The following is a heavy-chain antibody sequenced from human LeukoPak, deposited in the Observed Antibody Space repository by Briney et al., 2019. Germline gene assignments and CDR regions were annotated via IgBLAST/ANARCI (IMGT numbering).Heavy chain of an antibody. V-gene: IGHV1-18*01. J-gene: IGHJ5*02. CDR2: ISTYNGNT. D-gene: IGHD3-9*01. Sequence: SLRVSSKESVDTFSIYGISWGRPTPGERLGRRGWISTYNGNTNYAQKVQGRVTMTTDTSTSTAYTELRSLRSDDTAVYYCARDLTGNTRGGWFDPWGQGTLVTVSS. CDR3: ARDLTGNTRGGWFDP. CDR1: VDTFSIYG.